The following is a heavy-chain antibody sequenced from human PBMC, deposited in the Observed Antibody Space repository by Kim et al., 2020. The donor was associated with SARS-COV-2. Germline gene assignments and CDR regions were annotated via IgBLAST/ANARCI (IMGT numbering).Heavy chain of an antibody. Sequence: GGSLRLSCAASGFTFSSYAMHWVRQAPGKGLEWVAVISYDGSNKYYVDSVKGRLTISRDNSKNTLYLQMNSLRAEDTAVYYCAREDGSGSYTNDYWGQGT. V-gene: IGHV3-30*04. J-gene: IGHJ4*02. CDR1: GFTFSSYA. CDR3: AREDGSGSYTNDY. D-gene: IGHD3-10*01. CDR2: ISYDGSNK.